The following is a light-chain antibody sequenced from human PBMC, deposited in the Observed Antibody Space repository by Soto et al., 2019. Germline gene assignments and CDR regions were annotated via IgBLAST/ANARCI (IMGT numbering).Light chain of an antibody. CDR2: DAS. J-gene: IGKJ1*01. Sequence: EIVLTQSPGTLSLSPGKRATLSCRASQSISSSYLAWYQQRPGQAPRLLIYDASTRATGIPARFSGSGSGTDFTLTISSLEPEDFAVYYCQQRSNWPRTFGQGTKV. CDR3: QQRSNWPRT. CDR1: QSISSSY. V-gene: IGKV3D-20*02.